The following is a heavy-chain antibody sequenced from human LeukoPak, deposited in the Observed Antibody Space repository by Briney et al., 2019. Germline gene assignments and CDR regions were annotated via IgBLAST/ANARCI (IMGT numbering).Heavy chain of an antibody. V-gene: IGHV3-23*01. D-gene: IGHD3-22*01. CDR1: GFTFSSYA. CDR3: AKGRPHYYDSSGYYYFDY. J-gene: IGHJ4*02. CDR2: ISGSGGST. Sequence: GGSLRLSCAASGFTFSSYAMSWVRQAPGKGLEWASTISGSGGSTYYADSVKGWFTISRDNSKNTLYLQMNSLRAEDTAVYYCAKGRPHYYDSSGYYYFDYWGQGTLVTVSS.